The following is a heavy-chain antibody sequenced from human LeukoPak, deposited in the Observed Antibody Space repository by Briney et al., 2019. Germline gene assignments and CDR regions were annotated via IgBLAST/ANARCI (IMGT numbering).Heavy chain of an antibody. CDR3: ARRWAMDYVWGSYRYKGAFDI. V-gene: IGHV4-39*01. CDR1: GGSISSSSYY. CDR2: IYYSGST. J-gene: IGHJ3*02. Sequence: PSETLSLTCTVSGGSISSSSYYWGWIRQPPGKGLEWIGSIYYSGSTYHNPSLKSRVTISVDTSKNQFSLKLSSVTAADTAVYYCARRWAMDYVWGSYRYKGAFDIWGQGTMVTVSS. D-gene: IGHD3-16*02.